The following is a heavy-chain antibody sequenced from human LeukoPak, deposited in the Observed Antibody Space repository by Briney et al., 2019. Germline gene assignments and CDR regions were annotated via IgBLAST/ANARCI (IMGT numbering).Heavy chain of an antibody. D-gene: IGHD4/OR15-4a*01. CDR3: ADPPNADY. CDR1: GFTFSRYA. V-gene: IGHV3-23*01. CDR2: IGGSDGRT. J-gene: IGHJ4*02. Sequence: GGSLRLSCAASGFTFSRYAMSWVRQAPGKGLEWVSSIGGSDGRTYYAKSVMGRFTISRGNSKNTLSLQMNSLRVEDTAVYFCADPPNADYWGQGTLVTVSS.